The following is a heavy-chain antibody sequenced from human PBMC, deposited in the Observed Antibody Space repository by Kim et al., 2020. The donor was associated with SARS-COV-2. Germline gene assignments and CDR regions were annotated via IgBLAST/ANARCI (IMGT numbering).Heavy chain of an antibody. V-gene: IGHV4-59*01. CDR2: IYYSGST. J-gene: IGHJ4*02. CDR1: GGSISSYY. D-gene: IGHD4-17*01. Sequence: SETLSLTCTVSGGSISSYYWSWIRQPPGKGLEWIGYIYYSGSTNYNPSLKSRVTISVDTSKNQFSLKLSSVTAADTAVYYCARDPSTVTTGGYFDYWGQG. CDR3: ARDPSTVTTGGYFDY.